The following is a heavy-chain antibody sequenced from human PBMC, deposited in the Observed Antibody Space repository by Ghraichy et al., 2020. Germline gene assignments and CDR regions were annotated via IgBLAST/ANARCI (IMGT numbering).Heavy chain of an antibody. Sequence: LTCAASGFSFSYSWMHWVRQAPGKGLVWVSRINSDGSSTNYADSVKGRFTISRDNAKNTLYLEMNSLRAEDTAVYYCARVAQDGYNLLDKWGQGTLVTVSS. CDR1: GFSFSYSW. V-gene: IGHV3-74*01. D-gene: IGHD5-24*01. CDR2: INSDGSST. J-gene: IGHJ4*02. CDR3: ARVAQDGYNLLDK.